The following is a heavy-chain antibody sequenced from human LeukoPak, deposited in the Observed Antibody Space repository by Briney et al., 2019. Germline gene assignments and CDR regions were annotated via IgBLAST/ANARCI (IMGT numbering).Heavy chain of an antibody. CDR1: GGTFRSYG. CDR3: ARGLYCSSSTSCYDYGMDV. CDR2: FIPILGTA. D-gene: IGHD2-2*01. J-gene: IGHJ6*02. V-gene: IGHV1-69*13. Sequence: SVKVSCKASGGTFRSYGLNWVRQAPGQGLEWMGGFIPILGTAQYAQKLQGRVTITADESTSTGYMELSSLRYEDTALYYCARGLYCSSSTSCYDYGMDVWGQGTTVAVSS.